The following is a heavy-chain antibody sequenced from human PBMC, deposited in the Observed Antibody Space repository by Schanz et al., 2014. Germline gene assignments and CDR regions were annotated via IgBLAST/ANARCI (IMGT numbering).Heavy chain of an antibody. CDR2: IYNSGKT. D-gene: IGHD4-17*01. Sequence: QVQLLQAGPALVKPAGTLSLTRTVSGGSISRWDLSWIRQPAGKGLEWIGRIYNSGKTNYNPSLESRVTMSVDTSKNQFSLILTSVTAADTAVYYCARDRGMTTSDYYYGMDVWGQGTTVTVSS. V-gene: IGHV4-4*07. J-gene: IGHJ6*02. CDR1: GGSISRWD. CDR3: ARDRGMTTSDYYYGMDV.